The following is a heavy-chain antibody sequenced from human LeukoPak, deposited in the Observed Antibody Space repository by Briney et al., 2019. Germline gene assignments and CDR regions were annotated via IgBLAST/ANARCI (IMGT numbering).Heavy chain of an antibody. CDR3: ARQGAVAHYYYYYMDV. J-gene: IGHJ6*03. V-gene: IGHV4-61*02. CDR2: IYTSGST. Sequence: SETLSLTCTVSGGSISSGSYYWSWIRQPAGKGLEWIGRIYTSGSTNYSPSLKSRVTISVDTSKNQFSLKLSSVTAADTAVYYCARQGAVAHYYYYYMDVWGKGTTVTVSS. D-gene: IGHD4-23*01. CDR1: GGSISSGSYY.